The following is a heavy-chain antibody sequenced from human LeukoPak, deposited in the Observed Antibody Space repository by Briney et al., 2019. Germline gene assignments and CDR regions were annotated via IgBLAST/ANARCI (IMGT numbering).Heavy chain of an antibody. Sequence: SETLSLTCAVYGGSFSGYYWSWVRQPPGKGLEWIGEINHSVSTNYNPSLKSRVTISVDTSKNQFSLKLSSVTAADTAVYYCARRAMVRGVIPSIRSSSYFDYWGQGTLVTVSS. D-gene: IGHD3-10*01. CDR1: GGSFSGYY. CDR3: ARRAMVRGVIPSIRSSSYFDY. CDR2: INHSVST. V-gene: IGHV4-34*01. J-gene: IGHJ4*02.